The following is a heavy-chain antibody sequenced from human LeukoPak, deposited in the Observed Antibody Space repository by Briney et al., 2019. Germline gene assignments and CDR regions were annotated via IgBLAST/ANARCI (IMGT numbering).Heavy chain of an antibody. D-gene: IGHD3-10*01. CDR3: ARGADYYGSGSYYKTNDY. CDR2: MNPNSGNT. J-gene: IGHJ4*02. Sequence: ASVKVSCKASGYTFTSYDINWVRQATGQGLEWMGWMNPNSGNTGYAQKFQGRVTMTRNTSISTAYMELSSLRSEDTAVYYCARGADYYGSGSYYKTNDYWGQGTLVTVSS. CDR1: GYTFTSYD. V-gene: IGHV1-8*01.